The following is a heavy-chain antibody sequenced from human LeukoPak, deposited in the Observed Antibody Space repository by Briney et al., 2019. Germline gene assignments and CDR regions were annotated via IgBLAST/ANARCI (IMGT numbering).Heavy chain of an antibody. CDR2: IYTSGST. D-gene: IGHD2-2*02. V-gene: IGHV4-4*09. J-gene: IGHJ5*02. Sequence: SETLSLTCTVSGGSISSYYWSWIRQPPGKGLEWIGYIYTSGSTNYNPSLKSRVTISVDTSKNQFSLKLSSVTAADTAVYYCARRYCSSTSCYTNWFDPWGQGTLVTVSS. CDR3: ARRYCSSTSCYTNWFDP. CDR1: GGSISSYY.